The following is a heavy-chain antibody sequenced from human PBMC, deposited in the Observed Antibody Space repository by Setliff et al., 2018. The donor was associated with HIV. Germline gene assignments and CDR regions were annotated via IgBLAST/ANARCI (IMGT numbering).Heavy chain of an antibody. CDR3: ARYTSKVDWFDP. CDR1: GDSITNDDYY. D-gene: IGHD2-2*02. CDR2: IHYNGRT. Sequence: PSETLSLTCTVSGDSITNDDYYWGWIRQPTGKGREWIAIIHYNGRTYYDPSLKSRVTIFVDTSKTQFYLKLRSVTASDTAVYYCARYTSKVDWFDPWGQGTLVTVSS. J-gene: IGHJ5*02. V-gene: IGHV4-39*01.